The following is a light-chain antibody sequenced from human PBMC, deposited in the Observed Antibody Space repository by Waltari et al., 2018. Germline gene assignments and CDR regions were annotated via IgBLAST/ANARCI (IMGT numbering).Light chain of an antibody. CDR3: QQYSNWPVMYT. CDR1: QSVSSN. V-gene: IGKV3-15*01. Sequence: EIVMTQSPATLSVSPGERATLSCRASQSVSSNLAWYQQKPGQAPRLLIYGASTRATGIPARFSGSGSGTEFTLTISSLQSEDFAVYYCQQYSNWPVMYTFGQGTKLEIK. CDR2: GAS. J-gene: IGKJ2*01.